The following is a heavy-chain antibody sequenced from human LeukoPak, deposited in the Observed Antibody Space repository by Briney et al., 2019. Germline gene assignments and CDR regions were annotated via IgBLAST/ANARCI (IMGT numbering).Heavy chain of an antibody. CDR1: GYTSTSYD. J-gene: IGHJ4*02. CDR2: MNPNSGNT. D-gene: IGHD3-22*01. CDR3: ARAITMIVVALGY. Sequence: ASVKVSCKASGYTSTSYDINWVRQATGQGLEWMGWMNPNSGNTGYAQKFQGRVTMTRNTSISTAYMELSSLRSEDTAVYYCARAITMIVVALGYWGQGTLVTVSS. V-gene: IGHV1-8*01.